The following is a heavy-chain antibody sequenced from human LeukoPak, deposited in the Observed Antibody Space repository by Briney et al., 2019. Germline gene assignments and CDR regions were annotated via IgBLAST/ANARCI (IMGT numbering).Heavy chain of an antibody. J-gene: IGHJ3*02. D-gene: IGHD1-26*01. CDR1: GGSLSSGGYS. V-gene: IGHV4-30-2*01. CDR2: IYHSGSA. Sequence: SETLSLTCAVSGGSLSSGGYSWTWIRQPPGKGLEWVGYIYHSGSAYYNPSLKSPVTISVDRSKNHFSLTLSSVTAADTAVYYCARDNGIATTNDAFDNWGQGTMVTVSS. CDR3: ARDNGIATTNDAFDN.